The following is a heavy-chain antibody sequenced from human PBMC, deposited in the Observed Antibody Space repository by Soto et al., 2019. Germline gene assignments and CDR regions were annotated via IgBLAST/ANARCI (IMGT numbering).Heavy chain of an antibody. CDR2: INPKSGGT. CDR1: GHSCTDYH. Sequence: ASVKVSCKASGHSCTDYHIHWVRQAPGQGLEWLGRINPKSGGTSTAQKFQGWVTMTTDTSISTASMELTRLTSDDTAIYYCARGDSTDCSNGVCSFFYNHDMDVWGQGTTVTV. V-gene: IGHV1-2*04. CDR3: ARGDSTDCSNGVCSFFYNHDMDV. J-gene: IGHJ6*02. D-gene: IGHD2-8*01.